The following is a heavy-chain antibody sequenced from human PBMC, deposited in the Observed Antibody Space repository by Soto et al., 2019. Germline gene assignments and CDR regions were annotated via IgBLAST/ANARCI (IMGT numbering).Heavy chain of an antibody. CDR1: GGSISSGGYY. D-gene: IGHD6-13*01. CDR2: IYYSGST. Sequence: SETLSLTCTVSGGSISSGGYYWNWIRQHPGKGLEWIGYIYYSGSTYYNPSLKSRVTISVDTSKNQFSLKLSSVTAADTAVYYCARESRSWYGSIWDYWGQGTLVTVSS. J-gene: IGHJ4*02. V-gene: IGHV4-31*03. CDR3: ARESRSWYGSIWDY.